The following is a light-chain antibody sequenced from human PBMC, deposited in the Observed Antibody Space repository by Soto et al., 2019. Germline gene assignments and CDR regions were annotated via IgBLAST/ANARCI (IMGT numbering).Light chain of an antibody. CDR3: QRYGTSTT. V-gene: IGKV3-20*01. CDR2: GAS. Sequence: EIVLTQSPGTLSLSPGERATLSCRASQSFSNNYLAWYQQKPGQAPRLLIYGASSRATGIPDRFSGSGSGTDFTLTISRLEPEDFAVYYCQRYGTSTTFGQGTKVEIK. J-gene: IGKJ1*01. CDR1: QSFSNNY.